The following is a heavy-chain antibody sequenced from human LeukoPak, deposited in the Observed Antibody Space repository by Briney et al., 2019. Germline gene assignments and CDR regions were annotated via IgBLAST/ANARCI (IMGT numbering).Heavy chain of an antibody. Sequence: PGGSLRLSCAASGFTFSSYWMSWVRQAPGKGLEWVANIREDGGHTNYVDSVKGRFTISRGNAKNSLFLQMDGLRVDDTAVYFCARDGRGGHNDFWGQRTLITVSS. CDR1: GFTFSSYW. CDR2: IREDGGHT. D-gene: IGHD4-23*01. J-gene: IGHJ4*02. CDR3: ARDGRGGHNDF. V-gene: IGHV3-7*01.